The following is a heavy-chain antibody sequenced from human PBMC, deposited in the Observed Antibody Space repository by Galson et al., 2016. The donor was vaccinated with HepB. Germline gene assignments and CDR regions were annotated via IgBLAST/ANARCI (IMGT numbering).Heavy chain of an antibody. CDR1: GYKFTTCW. Sequence: QSGAEVKKPGESLKISCQVSGYKFTTCWIGWVRQMPGKGLEWMGLIYPRDSDVAYSPSFQGQVTIPADKSITTAYLQWSSLKASDTAMSYCARLGGAVPFDYWGQGTLVTVSS. CDR2: IYPRDSDV. V-gene: IGHV5-51*01. CDR3: ARLGGAVPFDY. J-gene: IGHJ4*02. D-gene: IGHD2-2*01.